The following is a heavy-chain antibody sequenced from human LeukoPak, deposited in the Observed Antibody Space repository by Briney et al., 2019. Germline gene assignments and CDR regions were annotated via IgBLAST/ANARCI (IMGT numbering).Heavy chain of an antibody. CDR1: GGTFSSYA. Sequence: GASVKVSCKASGGTFSSYAISWVRQAPGQGLEWMGGIVPIFGTANYAQKFQGRVTITADESTSTAYMELRSLRSDDTAVYYCARVAAAAYHFDYWGQGTLVTVSS. J-gene: IGHJ4*02. CDR3: ARVAAAAYHFDY. CDR2: IVPIFGTA. V-gene: IGHV1-69*13. D-gene: IGHD6-13*01.